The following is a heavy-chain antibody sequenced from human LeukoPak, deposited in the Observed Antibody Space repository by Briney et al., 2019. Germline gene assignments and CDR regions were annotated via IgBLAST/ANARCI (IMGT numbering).Heavy chain of an antibody. CDR1: GFIFSDYA. Sequence: GGSLRLSCVASGFIFSDYAMNWVRQAPGKGLQWVSSISGPGGNTYYADSVKGRFTISRDNSKNTLYLQMTSLRAEETALYHCAKSARGYSYGDFAYWGQGTLVTVSS. CDR3: AKSARGYSYGDFAY. V-gene: IGHV3-23*01. D-gene: IGHD5-18*01. CDR2: ISGPGGNT. J-gene: IGHJ4*02.